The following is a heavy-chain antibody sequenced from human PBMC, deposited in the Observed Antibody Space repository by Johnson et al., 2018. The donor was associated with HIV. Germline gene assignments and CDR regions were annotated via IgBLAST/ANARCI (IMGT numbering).Heavy chain of an antibody. CDR1: GFTFDDYA. Sequence: VQLVESGGGLVQPGRSLRLSCAASGFTFDDYAMHWVRQGPGKGLEWVSGISWNSGNIGYADSVKGRFTISRDNAKNSLYLQMSSLRAEDTAVYYCARDGPWLQSQRDAFDIWGQGTMVTVSS. CDR2: ISWNSGNI. J-gene: IGHJ3*02. D-gene: IGHD5-24*01. CDR3: ARDGPWLQSQRDAFDI. V-gene: IGHV3-9*01.